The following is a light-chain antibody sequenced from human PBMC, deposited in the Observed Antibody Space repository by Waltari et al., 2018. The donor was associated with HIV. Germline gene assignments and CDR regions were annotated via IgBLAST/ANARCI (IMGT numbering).Light chain of an antibody. CDR3: MQALQTPGT. CDR2: LGS. CDR1: QSLLHSSGYNF. J-gene: IGKJ1*01. Sequence: DIVMTQSPLSLPVTPGEPASISCRSSQSLLHSSGYNFLDWYLQKPGQSPQLLIYLGSSRASGVPDRFGGSGSGTDCTLKISRVEADDVGVYYCMQALQTPGTFGQGTKVEIK. V-gene: IGKV2-28*01.